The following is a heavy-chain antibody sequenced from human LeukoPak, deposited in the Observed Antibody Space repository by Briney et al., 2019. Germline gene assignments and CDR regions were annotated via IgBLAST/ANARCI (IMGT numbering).Heavy chain of an antibody. CDR3: ASMQGKTPTYSLDY. Sequence: QPGGSLRLSCAAAGFTFSSFAMHWVRQAPGRGLEFVSAISSNGGSTNYADSVKGRFSISRDNSKNTVYLQMGSLRAEDMAVYYCASMQGKTPTYSLDYWGQGTLVTVSS. CDR1: GFTFSSFA. CDR2: ISSNGGST. D-gene: IGHD2-21*01. J-gene: IGHJ4*02. V-gene: IGHV3-64*02.